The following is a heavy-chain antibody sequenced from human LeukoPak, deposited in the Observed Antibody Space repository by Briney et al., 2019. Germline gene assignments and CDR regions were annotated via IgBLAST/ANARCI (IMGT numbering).Heavy chain of an antibody. CDR3: AKDQGDGYNYLFDY. V-gene: IGHV3-33*06. Sequence: GGSLRLSCAASGFTFDDYGMSWVRQAPGKGLEWVAVIWYDGSNKYYADSVKGRFTISRDNSKNTLYLQMNSLRAEDTAVYYCAKDQGDGYNYLFDYWGQGTLVTVSS. CDR1: GFTFDDYG. CDR2: IWYDGSNK. D-gene: IGHD5-24*01. J-gene: IGHJ4*02.